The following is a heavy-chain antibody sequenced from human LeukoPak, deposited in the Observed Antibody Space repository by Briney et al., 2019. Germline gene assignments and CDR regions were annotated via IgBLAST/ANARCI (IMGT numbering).Heavy chain of an antibody. D-gene: IGHD3-22*01. CDR2: ISYDGSNK. J-gene: IGHJ4*02. CDR3: AKPGGYSSGYYPVDY. V-gene: IGHV3-30*18. Sequence: GGSLRLSCAASGFTFSGYGMHWVRQAPGKGLEWVAVISYDGSNKYYADSVKGRFTISRDNSKNTPYLQMNSLRAEDTAVYYCAKPGGYSSGYYPVDYWGQGTLVTVSS. CDR1: GFTFSGYG.